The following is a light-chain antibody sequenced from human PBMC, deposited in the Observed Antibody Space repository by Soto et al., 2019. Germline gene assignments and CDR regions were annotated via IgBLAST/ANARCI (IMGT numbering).Light chain of an antibody. CDR1: QSVNSDY. Sequence: EIVLTQSPGTLSLSPGERATLSCRASQSVNSDYVAWYQQKPGQAPRLLIYAASSRATGIPDRFSGSGSGKDFALNITRLEAEDFAVYYCQQYGGSPFTFGPGTKVDI. J-gene: IGKJ3*01. V-gene: IGKV3-20*01. CDR3: QQYGGSPFT. CDR2: AAS.